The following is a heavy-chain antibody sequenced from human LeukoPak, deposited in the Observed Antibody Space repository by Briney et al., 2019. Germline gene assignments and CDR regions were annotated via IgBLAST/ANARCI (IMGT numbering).Heavy chain of an antibody. CDR3: ARDRYGDGFAHFDY. J-gene: IGHJ4*02. CDR2: ITPSGGT. Sequence: ASVKVSCKASGYTFTSYAMHWVRQAPGQGLEWMGWITPSGGTNYPQKFQGRVAIARDTSITTAYMDLSRLTSDDTAVYYCARDRYGDGFAHFDYWGQGALVTVSS. D-gene: IGHD5-24*01. V-gene: IGHV1-2*02. CDR1: GYTFTSYA.